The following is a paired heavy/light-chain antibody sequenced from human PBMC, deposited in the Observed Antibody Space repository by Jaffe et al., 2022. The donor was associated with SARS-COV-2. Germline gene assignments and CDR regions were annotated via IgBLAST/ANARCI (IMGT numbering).Heavy chain of an antibody. V-gene: IGHV1-8*02. CDR2: MNPATDSA. J-gene: IGHJ5*02. CDR3: ARWGRYASGRHYDNWFDT. Sequence: QVQLVQSGAEVKKPGASVKVSCSAFAYTFTNYDINWVRQAPGQGLEWVGLMNPATDSAAYGKQFQGRVTLTRNISTSTAYLELRNLRSDDTAVYYCARWGRYASGRHYDNWFDTWGQGTLVTVAS. D-gene: IGHD3-16*01. CDR1: AYTFTNYD.
Light chain of an antibody. J-gene: IGLJ1*01. CDR3: ISYAGSNSFV. V-gene: IGLV2-8*01. CDR2: EVV. CDR1: SSDIGNYNY. Sequence: QSALTQPPSASGSPGQSVTISCTGTSSDIGNYNYVSWYQQHPGKAPKLMIYEVVKRPSGVPDRFSGSKSDNTASLTVSGLQAEDEADYYCISYAGSNSFVFGTGTKVTVL.